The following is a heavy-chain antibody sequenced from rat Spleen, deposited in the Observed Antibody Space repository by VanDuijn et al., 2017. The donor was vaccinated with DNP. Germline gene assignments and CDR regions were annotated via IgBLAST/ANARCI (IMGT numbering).Heavy chain of an antibody. CDR1: GFTFSNYD. CDR2: ISISGSST. CDR3: ARHEGSSFDY. D-gene: IGHD1-11*01. J-gene: IGHJ2*01. Sequence: EVQLVESGGGLVQSGRSLKLSCAASGFTFSNYDMAWVRQAPTNGLEWVASISISGSSTYFLDSVKGRFTVSRDNAKSTLYLQMDSLRSEDTATYYCARHEGSSFDYWGQGVMVTVSS. V-gene: IGHV5-25*01.